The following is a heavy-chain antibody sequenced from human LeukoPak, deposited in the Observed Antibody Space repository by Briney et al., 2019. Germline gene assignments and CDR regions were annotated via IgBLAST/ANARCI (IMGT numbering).Heavy chain of an antibody. V-gene: IGHV4-59*01. CDR3: ARVPAATYYFDY. J-gene: IGHJ4*02. D-gene: IGHD2-2*01. CDR1: GGSISSYY. CDR2: IYYSGST. Sequence: PSETLSLTCTVSGGSISSYYWSWIRQPPGKGLEWIGHIYYSGSTNYNPSLKSRVTISVDTSKNQFSLKLSSVTAADTAVYYCARVPAATYYFDYWGQGTLVTSPQ.